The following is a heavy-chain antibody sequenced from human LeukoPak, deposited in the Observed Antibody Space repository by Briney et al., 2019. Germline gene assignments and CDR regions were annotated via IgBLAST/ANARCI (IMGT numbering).Heavy chain of an antibody. CDR3: AREAASTFDY. CDR1: GDSVSTNSAA. CDR2: TYYRSKWFI. Sequence: QTLSLTCAISGDSVSTNSAAWNWIRQSPSRGLEWLGRTYYRSKWFIDYAVSVRSRITINPDTSKNQFSLQLDSVTPEDTAVYYCAREAASTFDYWGQGTLVTVSS. V-gene: IGHV6-1*01. J-gene: IGHJ4*02. D-gene: IGHD5/OR15-5a*01.